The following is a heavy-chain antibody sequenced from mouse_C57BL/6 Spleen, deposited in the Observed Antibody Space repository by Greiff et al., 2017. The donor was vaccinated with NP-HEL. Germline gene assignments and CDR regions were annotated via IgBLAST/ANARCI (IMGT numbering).Heavy chain of an antibody. CDR1: GYSITSGYY. J-gene: IGHJ1*03. D-gene: IGHD2-3*01. CDR3: ASGGYSWYFDV. Sequence: EVQLQESGPGLVKPSQSLSLTCSVTGYSITSGYYWNWIRQFPGNKLEWMGYISYDGSNNYNPSLKNRISITRDTSKNQFFLKLNSVTTEDTATYYCASGGYSWYFDVWGTGTTVTVSS. V-gene: IGHV3-6*01. CDR2: ISYDGSN.